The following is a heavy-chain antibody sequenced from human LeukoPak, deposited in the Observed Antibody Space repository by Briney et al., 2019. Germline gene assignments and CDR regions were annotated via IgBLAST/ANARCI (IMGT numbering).Heavy chain of an antibody. V-gene: IGHV3-30-3*01. J-gene: IGHJ6*02. CDR1: GFTFSNHA. Sequence: PGGSLRLSCAASGFTFSNHAMHWVRQAPGMGLEWVAVISYDGSNKYYADSVKGRFTISRDNAKNSLYLQMNSLRAEDTAVYYCARDGLMYYYDSSGYYSANYYYYGMDVWGQGTTVTVSS. CDR2: ISYDGSNK. D-gene: IGHD3-22*01. CDR3: ARDGLMYYYDSSGYYSANYYYYGMDV.